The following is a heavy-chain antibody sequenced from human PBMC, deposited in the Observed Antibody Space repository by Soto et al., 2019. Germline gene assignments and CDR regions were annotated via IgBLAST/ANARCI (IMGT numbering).Heavy chain of an antibody. V-gene: IGHV1-18*01. CDR3: ARASRGWYWDGMDI. J-gene: IGHJ6*02. D-gene: IGHD6-19*01. Sequence: GASVKVASTASGYTVTIYAVTSVRQAPGQGLEWMGWISAYNGNTNYAQKLQGRVTMTTDTSTSTAYMELRSLRSEDTAVYYCARASRGWYWDGMDICGQGTTVTVSS. CDR1: GYTVTIYA. CDR2: ISAYNGNT.